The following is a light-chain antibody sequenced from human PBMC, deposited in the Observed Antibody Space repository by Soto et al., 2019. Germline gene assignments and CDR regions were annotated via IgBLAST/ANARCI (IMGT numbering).Light chain of an antibody. V-gene: IGKV3-11*01. CDR3: QQNNIRLT. Sequence: DIVLTQSPSTLSSSPGERATLSCRASQNVSSYLAWYQQKPGQAPKLLIYAASNMSSGLPARFSGSGSETDFILIISSLEPEVSAFYCCQQNNIRLTFGPGTKVDL. CDR2: AAS. CDR1: QNVSSY. J-gene: IGKJ3*01.